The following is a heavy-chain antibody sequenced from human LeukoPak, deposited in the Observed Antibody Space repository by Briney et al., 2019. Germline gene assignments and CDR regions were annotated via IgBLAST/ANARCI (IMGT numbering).Heavy chain of an antibody. CDR2: IYYSGST. J-gene: IGHJ5*02. Sequence: SETLSLTCTVSGGSISRYSWNWIRQPPGKGLEWIGYIYYSGSTNYNPSLKSRVTISVDTSKNQFSLKLSSVTAADTAVYYCARGQLWGHYVWGSYRPYNWFDPWGQGTLVTVSS. CDR1: GGSISRYS. CDR3: ARGQLWGHYVWGSYRPYNWFDP. V-gene: IGHV4-59*01. D-gene: IGHD3-16*02.